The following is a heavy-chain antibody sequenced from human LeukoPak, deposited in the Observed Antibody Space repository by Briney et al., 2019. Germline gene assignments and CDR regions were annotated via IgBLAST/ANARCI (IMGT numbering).Heavy chain of an antibody. D-gene: IGHD5-18*01. CDR2: ISGSGGST. Sequence: GGSLRLSCAASRFTFSFYAMNWVRQAPGKGLEWVSAISGSGGSTHYADSVKGRFTISRDNSKNTLYLQLNSLRAEDTAVYYCAKDQTAMINYYFENWGQGTLVTVSS. V-gene: IGHV3-23*01. CDR1: RFTFSFYA. J-gene: IGHJ4*02. CDR3: AKDQTAMINYYFEN.